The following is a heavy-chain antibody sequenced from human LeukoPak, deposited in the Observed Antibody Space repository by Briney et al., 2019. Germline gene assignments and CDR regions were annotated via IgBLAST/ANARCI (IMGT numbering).Heavy chain of an antibody. Sequence: GGSLRLSCVASGFTFSSFWMSWVRQAPGKGLEFVANIDQDGSVRNYVDSVEGRFIISRDNAKNSLYLQMDSLRAEDTAVYFCARDPGSSSFDYWGLGTPVTVSS. CDR1: GFTFSSFW. V-gene: IGHV3-7*01. J-gene: IGHJ4*02. CDR2: IDQDGSVR. CDR3: ARDPGSSSFDY. D-gene: IGHD6-13*01.